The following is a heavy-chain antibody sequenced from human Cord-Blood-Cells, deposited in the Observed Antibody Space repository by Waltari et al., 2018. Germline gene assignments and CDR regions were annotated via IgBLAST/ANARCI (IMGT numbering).Heavy chain of an antibody. CDR3: ARDHDSSGYDY. CDR1: GFTFSSYW. D-gene: IGHD3-22*01. J-gene: IGHJ4*02. CDR2: INSDGSST. Sequence: EVQLVESGGSLVQPGGSLRLSCAASGFTFSSYWMHWVRQAPGKGRVWVSRINSDGSSTSYADSVKGRFTISRDNAKNTLYLQMNSLRAEDTAVYYCARDHDSSGYDYWGQGTLVTVSS. V-gene: IGHV3-74*01.